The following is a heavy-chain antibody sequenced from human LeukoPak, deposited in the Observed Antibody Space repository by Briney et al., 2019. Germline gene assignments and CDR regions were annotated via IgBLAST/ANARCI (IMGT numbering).Heavy chain of an antibody. CDR2: ISGSGGST. CDR1: GFTFSDYY. J-gene: IGHJ6*03. Sequence: GGSLRLSCAASGFTFSDYYMSWVRQAPGKGLEWVSAISGSGGSTYYADSVKGRFTISRDNSKNTLYLQMNSLRAEDTAVYYCAKDGILRFLEWSPDYYYYMDVWGKGTTVTVSS. CDR3: AKDGILRFLEWSPDYYYYMDV. D-gene: IGHD3-3*01. V-gene: IGHV3-23*01.